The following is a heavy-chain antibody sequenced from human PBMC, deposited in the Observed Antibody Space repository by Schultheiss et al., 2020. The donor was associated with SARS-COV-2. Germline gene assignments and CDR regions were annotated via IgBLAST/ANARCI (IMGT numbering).Heavy chain of an antibody. J-gene: IGHJ4*02. Sequence: GGSLRLSCAASGFTFSGSAMHWVRQASGKGLEWMGIIYPGDSDTRYSPSFQGQVTISADKSISTAYLQWSSLKASDTAMYYCATLADTAMAIDYWGQGTLVTVSS. V-gene: IGHV5-51*01. D-gene: IGHD5-18*01. CDR2: IYPGDSDT. CDR1: GFTFSGSA. CDR3: ATLADTAMAIDY.